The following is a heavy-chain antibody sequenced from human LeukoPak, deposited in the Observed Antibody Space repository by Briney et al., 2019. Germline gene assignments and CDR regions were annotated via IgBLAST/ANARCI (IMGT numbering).Heavy chain of an antibody. J-gene: IGHJ6*03. CDR3: TRGVPALYYFYYYMDV. CDR1: GDSISSSSYY. D-gene: IGHD2-2*01. V-gene: IGHV4-39*01. Sequence: SETLSLTCTVSGDSISSSSYYWGWIRQPPGKGLGWIGSIYYSGSTYNNPSLKSRVTISVDTSKKQFSLKLSSVTAADTAVYYCTRGVPALYYFYYYMDVWGKGTTVTVSS. CDR2: IYYSGST.